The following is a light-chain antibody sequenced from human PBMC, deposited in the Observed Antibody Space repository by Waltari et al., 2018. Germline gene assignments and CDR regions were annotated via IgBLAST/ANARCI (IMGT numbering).Light chain of an antibody. CDR3: QHYVRLPVT. CDR1: QSVSRA. CDR2: GAS. Sequence: EIVLTQSPGTLSLSPGERVTLSCRASQSVSRALAWYQQKPGQAPRLLLYGASTRATGIPDRFSCSGSGTDFSLTISRLEPEDFAVYYCQHYVRLPVTFGQGTKVEIK. V-gene: IGKV3-20*01. J-gene: IGKJ1*01.